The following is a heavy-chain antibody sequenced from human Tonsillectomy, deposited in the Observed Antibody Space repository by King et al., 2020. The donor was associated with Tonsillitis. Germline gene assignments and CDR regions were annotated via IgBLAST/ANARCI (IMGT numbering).Heavy chain of an antibody. CDR2: VGSNGDST. V-gene: IGHV3-64D*06. D-gene: IGHD5-12*01. J-gene: IGHJ3*02. CDR1: GFTFSSYA. CDR3: VKERAYGGRGAFDI. Sequence: VQLVESGGGLVQPGGSLRLSCSASGFTFSSYAIHWVRQAPGKGLEYVSAVGSNGDSTYYADSVKGRFTISRDNSKNTLYLQMSSLRAEDTAVYYCVKERAYGGRGAFDIWGQGTMVTVSS.